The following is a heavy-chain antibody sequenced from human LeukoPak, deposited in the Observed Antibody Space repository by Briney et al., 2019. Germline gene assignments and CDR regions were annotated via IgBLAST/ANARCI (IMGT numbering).Heavy chain of an antibody. Sequence: KPSETLSLTCTVSGGSISSYYWSWIRQPPGKGLEWIGYIYYSGSTNYNPSLKSRVTISVDTSKNQFSLKLSSVTAADTAVHYCARADKKYYDFWSGYSDSGYYFDYWGQGTLVTVSS. CDR1: GGSISSYY. V-gene: IGHV4-59*01. CDR2: IYYSGST. D-gene: IGHD3-3*01. CDR3: ARADKKYYDFWSGYSDSGYYFDY. J-gene: IGHJ4*02.